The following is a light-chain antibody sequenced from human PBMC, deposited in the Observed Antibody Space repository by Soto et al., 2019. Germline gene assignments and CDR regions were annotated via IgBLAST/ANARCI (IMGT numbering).Light chain of an antibody. V-gene: IGLV3-21*02. CDR3: QVWVGSSDRT. CDR1: NIGSKI. Sequence: SYVLTQAPSVSVAPGQTATITCGGNNIGSKIVHWYQQKPGQAPVLVVHDDHDRPSGIPERFSGSNSGHTATLTISRVEAGDEADYYCQVWVGSSDRTFGGGTKLTVL. CDR2: DDH. J-gene: IGLJ2*01.